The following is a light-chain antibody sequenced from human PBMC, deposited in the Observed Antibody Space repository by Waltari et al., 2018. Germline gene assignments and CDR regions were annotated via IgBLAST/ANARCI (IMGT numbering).Light chain of an antibody. CDR1: SSDVGGYNY. Sequence: QSALTQPASVSGSPGQSITISCTGTSSDVGGYNYVPWYQQHPGKAPKLMIYEVSNRPSGVFNRFSGSKSGNTASLTISGLQAEDEADYYCSSYTSSSTLYVFGTGTKVTVL. CDR2: EVS. CDR3: SSYTSSSTLYV. J-gene: IGLJ1*01. V-gene: IGLV2-14*01.